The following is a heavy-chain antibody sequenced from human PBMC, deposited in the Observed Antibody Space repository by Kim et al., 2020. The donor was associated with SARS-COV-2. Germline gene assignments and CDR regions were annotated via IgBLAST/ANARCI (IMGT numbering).Heavy chain of an antibody. CDR1: GFMFSRYD. CDR2: IGIGGDT. D-gene: IGHD3-10*01. V-gene: IGHV3-13*01. Sequence: GGSLRLSCAASGFMFSRYDMHWVRQVPGKGLEWVSCIGIGGDTHYPDSEKGRFTISRDNGKNSLYLQMNNLRVGDTAVYDCVRDPSGWGMNVWCQGTTVTVSS. J-gene: IGHJ6*02. CDR3: VRDPSGWGMNV.